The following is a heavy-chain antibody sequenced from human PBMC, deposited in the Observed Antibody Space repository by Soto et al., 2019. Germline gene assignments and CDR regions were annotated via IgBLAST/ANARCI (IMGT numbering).Heavy chain of an antibody. CDR3: AKDYPGYSSGWSIGDAFDI. Sequence: EVQLLESGGGLVQPGGSLRLSCAASGFTFSSYAMSWVRQAPGKGLEWVSAISGSGGSTYYADSVKGRFTISRDNSKNTLYLQMNSLRAEDTAVYYCAKDYPGYSSGWSIGDAFDIWGQGTMVTVSS. CDR2: ISGSGGST. J-gene: IGHJ3*02. V-gene: IGHV3-23*01. D-gene: IGHD6-19*01. CDR1: GFTFSSYA.